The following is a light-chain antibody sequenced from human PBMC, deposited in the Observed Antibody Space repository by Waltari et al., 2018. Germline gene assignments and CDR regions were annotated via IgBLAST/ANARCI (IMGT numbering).Light chain of an antibody. J-gene: IGKJ2*01. CDR3: QHYHNLPYT. CDR1: PDITAS. V-gene: IGKV1-33*01. CDR2: DAS. Sequence: DIQMTQSPSSLSAAVGDRGTINGQATPDITASLSWFQQRPGKDPQLLIYDASALQPGVPSRFSGSGSGTTFSFTITSLQPEDSATYYCQHYHNLPYTFGRGTKRQIK.